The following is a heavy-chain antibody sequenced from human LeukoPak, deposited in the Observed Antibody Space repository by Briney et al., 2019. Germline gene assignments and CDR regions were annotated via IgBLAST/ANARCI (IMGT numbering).Heavy chain of an antibody. Sequence: PSETLSLTCTVSGGSVSSGSYYWSWIRQPPGKGLEWIGYIYYSGSTNYNPSLKSRVTISVDTSKNQFSLKLSSVTAADTAVYYCARDGDSGYFDYWGQGTLVTVSS. CDR2: IYYSGST. J-gene: IGHJ4*02. D-gene: IGHD3-22*01. CDR3: ARDGDSGYFDY. CDR1: GGSVSSGSYY. V-gene: IGHV4-61*01.